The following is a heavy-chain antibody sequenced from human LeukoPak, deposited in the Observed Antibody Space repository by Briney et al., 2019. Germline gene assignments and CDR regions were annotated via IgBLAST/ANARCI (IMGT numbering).Heavy chain of an antibody. CDR3: ASGGYCSSTSCYGIDY. V-gene: IGHV3-20*04. CDR1: GFTFDDYG. J-gene: IGHJ4*02. CDR2: INWNGGST. Sequence: PGGSLRLSCAASGFTFDDYGMSWVRQPPGKGLEWVSGINWNGGSTGYADSVRGRFTISRDNAKNSLYLQMNSLRAEDTALYYCASGGYCSSTSCYGIDYWGQGTLVTVSS. D-gene: IGHD2-2*01.